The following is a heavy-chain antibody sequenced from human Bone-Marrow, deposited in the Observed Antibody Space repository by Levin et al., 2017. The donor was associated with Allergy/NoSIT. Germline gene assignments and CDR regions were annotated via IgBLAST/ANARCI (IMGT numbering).Heavy chain of an antibody. Sequence: SETLSLTCTVSGGSISSSSYYWGWIRQPPGMGLEWIGSIYYSGSTYYNPSLKSRVTISVDTSKNQFSLKLSSVTAADTAVYYCARDVTTVTTNSYYYYGMDVWGQGTTVTVSS. D-gene: IGHD4-11*01. V-gene: IGHV4-39*07. CDR2: IYYSGST. J-gene: IGHJ6*02. CDR3: ARDVTTVTTNSYYYYGMDV. CDR1: GGSISSSSYY.